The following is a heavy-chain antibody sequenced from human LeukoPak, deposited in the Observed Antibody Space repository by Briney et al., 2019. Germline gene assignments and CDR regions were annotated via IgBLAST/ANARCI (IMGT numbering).Heavy chain of an antibody. CDR2: IGSDDTP. D-gene: IGHD2-2*01. Sequence: GGSLRLSCAASGFTLSSSAISWVRQAPGKGLKWVSAIGSDDTPYYADSVKGRFTISRDNSKNTAYLQMNSLRAEDTAVYYCANLDIVVVPAALRWAFDIWGQGTMVTVSS. CDR1: GFTLSSSA. V-gene: IGHV3-23*01. CDR3: ANLDIVVVPAALRWAFDI. J-gene: IGHJ3*02.